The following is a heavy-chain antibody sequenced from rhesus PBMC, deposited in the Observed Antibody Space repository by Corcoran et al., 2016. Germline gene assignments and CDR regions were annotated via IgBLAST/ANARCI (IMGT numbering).Heavy chain of an antibody. CDR1: GFTFDDYA. V-gene: IGHV3-201*01. J-gene: IGHJ4*01. CDR2: ISWSGCST. CDR3: ARAKHYYDSGYYTGYFDY. D-gene: IGHD3-28*01. Sequence: EVQLVESGGGVVQPGGSLRLSCAASGFTFDDYAMHWVRQAPGKGLAWVSGISWSGCSTYYADSVQGQFPISRDNAKNSLYLQMGSLRAEDTALYYCARAKHYYDSGYYTGYFDYWGQGVLVTVSS.